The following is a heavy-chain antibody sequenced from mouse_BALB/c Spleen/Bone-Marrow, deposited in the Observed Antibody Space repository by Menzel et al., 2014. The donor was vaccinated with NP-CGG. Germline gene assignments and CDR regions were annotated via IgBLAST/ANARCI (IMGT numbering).Heavy chain of an antibody. J-gene: IGHJ4*01. CDR2: IRSKSNNSAT. CDR1: GFTFNTFA. D-gene: IGHD1-1*01. V-gene: IGHV10-1*02. Sequence: DVMLVESGGGLVQPKGLLKLSCAASGFTFNTFAMNWVRQAPGKGLEWVARIRSKSNNSATYYADSVKDRFTISRDDSQSMLYLQMNNLKTEDTAMYYCVRGIYYYGSNYKNSALDYWGQGTSVTVSS. CDR3: VRGIYYYGSNYKNSALDY.